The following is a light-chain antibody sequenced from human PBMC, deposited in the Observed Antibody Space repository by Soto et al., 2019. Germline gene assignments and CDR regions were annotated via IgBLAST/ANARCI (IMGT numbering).Light chain of an antibody. CDR1: QSVSNNY. CDR2: DAS. V-gene: IGKV3D-20*02. Sequence: EVVLTQSPGTLSLSPGERATLSCRASQSVSNNYLAWYQQKPGQAPRLLIYDASNRATGIPARFSGSGSGTDFTLTIRSLEPEDFAIYYCQQRTNWPLTTFGHGTRLE. CDR3: QQRTNWPLTT. J-gene: IGKJ5*01.